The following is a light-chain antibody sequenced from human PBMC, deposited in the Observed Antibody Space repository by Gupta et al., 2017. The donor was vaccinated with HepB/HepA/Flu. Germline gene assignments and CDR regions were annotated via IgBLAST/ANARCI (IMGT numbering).Light chain of an antibody. V-gene: IGKV3-20*01. CDR3: QQYGSWT. CDR1: QSVDSRY. Sequence: LTQSPGTLSLSPGERATLSCRASQSVDSRYLAWYQQKPGQAPRLLIYGASSRATGIPDRFSGSGSETDFTLTVSRLEPEDFAVYYCQQYGSWTFGQGTKVEI. J-gene: IGKJ1*01. CDR2: GAS.